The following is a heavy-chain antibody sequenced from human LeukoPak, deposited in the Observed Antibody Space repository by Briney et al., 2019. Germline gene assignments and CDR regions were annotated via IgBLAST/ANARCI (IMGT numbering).Heavy chain of an antibody. V-gene: IGHV3-74*01. CDR3: ACPRYSYGVPTDY. J-gene: IGHJ4*02. CDR1: GFTFSSYW. CDR2: INGDGSST. D-gene: IGHD5-24*01. Sequence: GGSLRLSCAASGFTFSSYWMHWVRQAPGKGLVWVSRINGDGSSTSYADSVKGRFTISRDNAKNTLYLQMNSLRAEDTAVYYCACPRYSYGVPTDYWGQGTLVTVSS.